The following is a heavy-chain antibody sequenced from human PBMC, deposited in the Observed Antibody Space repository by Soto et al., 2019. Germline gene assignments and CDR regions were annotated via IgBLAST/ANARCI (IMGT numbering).Heavy chain of an antibody. J-gene: IGHJ4*02. CDR3: AREKGYISGPKNFDY. CDR2: IYDSGSS. CDR1: GASISSGDYF. V-gene: IGHV4-30-4*01. D-gene: IGHD5-12*01. Sequence: PSETLSLTCTVSGASISSGDYFWSWIRQSRGKGLQWMGYIYDSGSSYYNPSLKSRVTMSVDTSKNQFSLKLSSVTAADTAVYCCAREKGYISGPKNFDYWGQGTLVTVSS.